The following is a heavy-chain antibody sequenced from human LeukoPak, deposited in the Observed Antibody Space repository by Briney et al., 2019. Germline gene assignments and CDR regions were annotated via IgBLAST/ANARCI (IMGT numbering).Heavy chain of an antibody. D-gene: IGHD2-2*01. J-gene: IGHJ5*02. Sequence: PWGSLRLSCAASGFTFSSYAMSWVRQAPGKGLEWVSAISGSGGSTYYADSVKGRFTISRDNSKNTLCLQMNSLRAEDTAVYYCAKTPLPPLPRQLLGWFDPWGQGTLVTVSS. CDR3: AKTPLPPLPRQLLGWFDP. V-gene: IGHV3-23*01. CDR2: ISGSGGST. CDR1: GFTFSSYA.